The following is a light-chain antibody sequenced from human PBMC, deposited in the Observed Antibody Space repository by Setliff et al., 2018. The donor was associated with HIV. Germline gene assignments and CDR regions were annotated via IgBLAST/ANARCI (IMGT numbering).Light chain of an antibody. CDR1: SSDVGGYNY. Sequence: QSVLTQPPSASGSPGQSVTISCTGTSSDVGGYNYVSWYQQHPGKAPRLMIFDVSNRPSGVSNRFSGSKSGSTASLTISGLQPEDEADYYCSSYTSSSTRVFGTGTKVTVL. CDR3: SSYTSSSTRV. V-gene: IGLV2-14*01. J-gene: IGLJ1*01. CDR2: DVS.